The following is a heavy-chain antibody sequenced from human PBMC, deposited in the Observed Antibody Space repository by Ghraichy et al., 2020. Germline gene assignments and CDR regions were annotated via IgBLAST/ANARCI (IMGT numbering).Heavy chain of an antibody. V-gene: IGHV3-23*01. Sequence: GESLNISCAASGFTISNYAMSWVRQAPGKGLEWVSAISGSGGSTYYADSVKGRFTISRDNSKNTLYLQMNSLRAEDTAVYYCAKDSVARYDILTGYPAHLDYWGQGTLVTVSS. CDR2: ISGSGGST. J-gene: IGHJ4*02. CDR3: AKDSVARYDILTGYPAHLDY. D-gene: IGHD3-9*01. CDR1: GFTISNYA.